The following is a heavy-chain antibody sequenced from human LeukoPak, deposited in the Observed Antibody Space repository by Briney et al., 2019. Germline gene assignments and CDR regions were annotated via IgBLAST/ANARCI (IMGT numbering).Heavy chain of an antibody. CDR1: GYSFTSYW. Sequence: GESLKISCKGSGYSFTSYWITWVRQMPGKGLEWLGRIDTSDSYTDYSPSFQGHVTISADKSISTAYLQWSSLKASDTAMYYCAIDPYYYDGSGSLDYWGQGTLVTVSS. CDR2: IDTSDSYT. D-gene: IGHD3-22*01. J-gene: IGHJ4*02. V-gene: IGHV5-10-1*01. CDR3: AIDPYYYDGSGSLDY.